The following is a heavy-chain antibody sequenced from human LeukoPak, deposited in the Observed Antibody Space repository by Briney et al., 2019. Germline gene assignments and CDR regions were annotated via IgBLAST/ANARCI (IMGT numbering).Heavy chain of an antibody. CDR3: ARDRYGGPPVPAAICLDV. D-gene: IGHD2-2*02. J-gene: IGHJ1*01. CDR2: IIPIFGIA. Sequence: PGSSVKVSCKASGGTFSSYAISWVRQAPGQGLEWMGGIIPIFGIANYAQKFQGRVTITADKSTSTAYMELSSLRSEDTAVYYCARDRYGGPPVPAAICLDVWGQGTLVTVSS. V-gene: IGHV1-69*17. CDR1: GGTFSSYA.